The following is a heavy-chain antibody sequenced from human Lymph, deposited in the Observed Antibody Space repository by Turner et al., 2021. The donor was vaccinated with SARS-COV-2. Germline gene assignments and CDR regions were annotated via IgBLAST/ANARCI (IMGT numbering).Heavy chain of an antibody. V-gene: IGHV3-43*02. D-gene: IGHD5-12*01. CDR1: GFTFDDYA. Sequence: EVQLVESGGGVVQPGGSLRLSCPASGFTFDDYAMHWVRQGPGKGLGWVSLISGDGGSTYYADSVKGRFTISRDDSKNSLYLQINSLRTEDTALYYCAKEGLSGRRLQFVPYFAYWGQGTLVSVSS. J-gene: IGHJ4*02. CDR2: ISGDGGST. CDR3: AKEGLSGRRLQFVPYFAY.